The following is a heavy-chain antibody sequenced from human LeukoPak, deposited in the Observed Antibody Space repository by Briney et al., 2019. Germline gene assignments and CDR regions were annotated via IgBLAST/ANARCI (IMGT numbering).Heavy chain of an antibody. J-gene: IGHJ3*02. CDR3: ARVEQQLAHAFDI. CDR2: IYYSGST. D-gene: IGHD6-13*01. Sequence: SETLSLTCTVSGYSISSGFYWGWIRQPPGKGLEWIGSIYYSGSTYYNPSLKSRVTISVDTSKNQFSLKLSSVTAADTAVYYCARVEQQLAHAFDIWGQGTMVTVSS. V-gene: IGHV4-38-2*02. CDR1: GYSISSGFY.